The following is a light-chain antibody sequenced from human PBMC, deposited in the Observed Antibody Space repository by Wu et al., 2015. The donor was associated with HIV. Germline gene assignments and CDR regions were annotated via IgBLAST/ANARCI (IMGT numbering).Light chain of an antibody. Sequence: EIVVTQSPATLSLSPGESATLSCRVSQSISTNLAWYQRKPGQAPRLLIHGASTRAPGVSARFSGSGSGTEFTLTISSMQSEDFAVYYCQQYNDLPPRWTFGQGTEVEIK. V-gene: IGKV3-15*01. J-gene: IGKJ1*01. CDR3: QQYNDLPPRWT. CDR1: QSISTN. CDR2: GAS.